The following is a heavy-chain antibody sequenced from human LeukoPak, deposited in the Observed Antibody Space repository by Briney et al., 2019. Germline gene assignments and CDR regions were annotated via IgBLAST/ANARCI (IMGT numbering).Heavy chain of an antibody. J-gene: IGHJ4*02. CDR2: ISSSSSYI. D-gene: IGHD5-18*01. V-gene: IGHV3-21*01. CDR1: GFVVSATS. Sequence: GGSLRLSCAASGFVVSATSMSWVRQPPGKGLEWVSSISSSSSYIYYADSVKGRFTISRDNAKNSLYLQMNSLRAEDTAVYYCARDPSYIAMAPNFDYWGQGTLVTVSS. CDR3: ARDPSYIAMAPNFDY.